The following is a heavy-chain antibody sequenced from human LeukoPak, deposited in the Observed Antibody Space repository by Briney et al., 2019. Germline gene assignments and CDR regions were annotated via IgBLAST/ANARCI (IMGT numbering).Heavy chain of an antibody. CDR1: GGSMKNYY. CDR3: ARHISGAATLD. Sequence: PSETLSLTCTVSGGSMKNYYGSWIRQAPGKALEWIAYIYYTGSTYYNPSLKSRVTMSVDTSVNQFSLRLSSVTAADTAVYYCARHISGAATLDWGQGTLVTVSS. CDR2: IYYTGST. V-gene: IGHV4-59*08. J-gene: IGHJ4*02. D-gene: IGHD3-3*02.